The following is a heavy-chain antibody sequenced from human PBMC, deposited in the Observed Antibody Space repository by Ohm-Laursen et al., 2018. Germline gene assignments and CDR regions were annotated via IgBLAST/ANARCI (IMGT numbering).Heavy chain of an antibody. J-gene: IGHJ4*02. CDR3: ARGHRLFDY. CDR1: GGSFSGYY. Sequence: SDTLSLTCVVYGGSFSGYYWSWIRQPPGKGLEWIGEINHSGSTNYNPSLKSRVTISVDTSKNQFSLKLSSVTAADTAVYYCARGHRLFDYWGQGTLVTVSS. CDR2: INHSGST. D-gene: IGHD6-25*01. V-gene: IGHV4-34*01.